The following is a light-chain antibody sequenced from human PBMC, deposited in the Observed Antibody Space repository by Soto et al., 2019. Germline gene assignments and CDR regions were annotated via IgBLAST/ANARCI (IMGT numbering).Light chain of an antibody. CDR3: SSFASTSTVI. CDR2: DVT. Sequence: QSVLTQPASVSGSPEQSITISCTGTSSDIGGYNYVSWYQQHPGKAPKLLIYDVTNRPSGVSNRFSGSKSGNTASLTISVLQAEDEADYYCSSFASTSTVIFGGGTKLTVL. J-gene: IGLJ2*01. CDR1: SSDIGGYNY. V-gene: IGLV2-14*01.